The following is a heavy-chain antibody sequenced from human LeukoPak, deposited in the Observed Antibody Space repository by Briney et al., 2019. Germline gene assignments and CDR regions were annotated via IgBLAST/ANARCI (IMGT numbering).Heavy chain of an antibody. CDR2: INPKSGDT. V-gene: IGHV1-2*02. D-gene: IGHD3-16*02. J-gene: IGHJ4*02. CDR1: GYTFSAYF. CDR3: ATGDNDYVWGSYRHTFDH. Sequence: ASVKVSCKASGYTFSAYFLHWVRQAPGQGPEWMGWINPKSGDTNFAQKFQGRITMTRDTSISTAYMELSSLRSDDTAVYYCATGDNDYVWGSYRHTFDHWGQGTLVTVSS.